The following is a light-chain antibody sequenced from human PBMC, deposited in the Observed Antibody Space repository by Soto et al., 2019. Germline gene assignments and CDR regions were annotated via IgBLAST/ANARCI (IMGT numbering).Light chain of an antibody. Sequence: EIVLTPSPVALSLSPGERAPLSCRASQSVSSTLLTWYQQKPGQAPRLLIYGVSSRATGIPDRFSGSGSGTDFALTISRLEPEDFAVYFCQHYGDSSWTFGQGTKVDI. CDR3: QHYGDSSWT. CDR2: GVS. CDR1: QSVSSTL. V-gene: IGKV3-20*01. J-gene: IGKJ1*01.